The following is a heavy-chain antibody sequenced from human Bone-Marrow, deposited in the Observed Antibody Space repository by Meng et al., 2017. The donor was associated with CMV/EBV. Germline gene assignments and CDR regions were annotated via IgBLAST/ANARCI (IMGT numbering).Heavy chain of an antibody. J-gene: IGHJ4*02. CDR1: GFSLSTSG. D-gene: IGHD3-3*01. V-gene: IGHV3-74*03. CDR3: ANRYGVARMGN. CDR2: INSDGTGT. Sequence: LTLTCTFSGFSLSTSGMCVSWVRQAAGKGLVWVSRINSDGTGTKYADSVKGRVTISRDNAKNTVFLQMTSLRVEDTAVYYCANRYGVARMGNWGQGTLVTVSS.